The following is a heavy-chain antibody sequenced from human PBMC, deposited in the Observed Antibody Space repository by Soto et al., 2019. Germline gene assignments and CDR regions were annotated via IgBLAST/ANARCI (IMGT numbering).Heavy chain of an antibody. J-gene: IGHJ4*02. CDR3: AREGGHYYGSSSYLLSDSFDY. Sequence: QVQLVESGGGVVQPGRSLRLSCAASGFTFSSYAMHWVRQAPGKGLEWVAVISYDGSNKYYADSVKGRFTISRDNSKKTLYMQMSSLGAEDTAVYYCAREGGHYYGSSSYLLSDSFDYWGQGTLVTVSS. CDR1: GFTFSSYA. V-gene: IGHV3-30-3*01. D-gene: IGHD3-22*01. CDR2: ISYDGSNK.